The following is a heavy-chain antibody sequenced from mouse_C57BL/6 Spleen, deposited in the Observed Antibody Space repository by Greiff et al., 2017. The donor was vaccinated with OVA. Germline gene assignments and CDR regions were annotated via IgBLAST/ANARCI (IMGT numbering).Heavy chain of an antibody. CDR1: GFTFSDAW. D-gene: IGHD1-1*01. Sequence: EVKLEESGGGLVQPGGSMKLSCAASGFTFSDAWMDWVRQSPEKGLEWVAEIRNKANNHATYYAESVKGRFTISRDDYKSSVYLQMNSLRAEDTGIYYCTRRGTTVVAPFDYWGQGTTLTVSS. V-gene: IGHV6-6*01. CDR3: TRRGTTVVAPFDY. J-gene: IGHJ2*01. CDR2: IRNKANNHAT.